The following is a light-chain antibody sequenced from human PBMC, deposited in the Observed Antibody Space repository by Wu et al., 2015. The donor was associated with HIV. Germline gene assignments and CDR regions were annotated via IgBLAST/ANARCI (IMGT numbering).Light chain of an antibody. J-gene: IGKJ2*01. V-gene: IGKV3-20*01. CDR2: GSS. CDR3: QQYGSSSYT. Sequence: ESVLTQSPGTLSLSPGERATLSCRASQRVNNNYLAWYQQKFGQAPRLLIYGSSIRATGIPDRFSGSGSGTDFSLTISRLEPEDFAVYYCQQYGSSSYTFGQGTKLEIK. CDR1: QRVNNNY.